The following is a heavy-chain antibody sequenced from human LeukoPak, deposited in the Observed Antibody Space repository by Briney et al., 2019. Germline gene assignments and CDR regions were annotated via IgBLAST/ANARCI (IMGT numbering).Heavy chain of an antibody. Sequence: GGSLRLSCAASGFTFSSYSMNWVRQAPGKGLEWVSSISSSSSYIYYADSVKGRFTISRDNAKNSLYLQMNSLRAEDTAVYYCARDPRTTVTTGDAFDIWGQGTMVTVSS. CDR1: GFTFSSYS. J-gene: IGHJ3*02. V-gene: IGHV3-21*01. CDR2: ISSSSSYI. D-gene: IGHD4-17*01. CDR3: ARDPRTTVTTGDAFDI.